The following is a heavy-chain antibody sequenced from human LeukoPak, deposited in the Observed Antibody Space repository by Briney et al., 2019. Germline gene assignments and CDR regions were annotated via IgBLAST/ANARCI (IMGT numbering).Heavy chain of an antibody. D-gene: IGHD1-14*01. CDR2: MYIGGTTI. V-gene: IGHV4-61*02. CDR1: GASISGSIYGGTYY. Sequence: SQPLSLTCTVSGASISGSIYGGTYYWNWIRQPAGKGLEWCGRMYIGGTTINYSPSLKCRVPISLVSSNKQSSMRFTALLPPDKAVYYCARSANRIDSWSQGTLVTVSS. CDR3: ARSANRIDS. J-gene: IGHJ4*02.